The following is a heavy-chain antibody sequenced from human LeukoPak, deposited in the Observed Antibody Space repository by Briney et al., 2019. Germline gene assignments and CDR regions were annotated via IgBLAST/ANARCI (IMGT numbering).Heavy chain of an antibody. CDR2: IIASGVST. CDR3: ASSINYSNYLLDY. V-gene: IGHV3-23*01. CDR1: GFNFRDYD. J-gene: IGHJ4*02. D-gene: IGHD4-11*01. Sequence: GGSLRLSCAASGFNFRDYDMTWVRQAPGKGLEWVASIIASGVSTNYADSVRGRFTISRDNSNRVVYLRMNRLRAEDTAVYYCASSINYSNYLLDYWGQGTRVTVSS.